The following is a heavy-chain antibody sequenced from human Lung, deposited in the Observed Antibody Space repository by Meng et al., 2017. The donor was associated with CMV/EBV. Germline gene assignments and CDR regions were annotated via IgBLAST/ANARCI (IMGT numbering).Heavy chain of an antibody. V-gene: IGHV3-9*01. CDR3: AKLTGSSPHYYYPRDV. CDR1: GFKFDEYA. J-gene: IGHJ6*02. D-gene: IGHD1-26*01. Sequence: SCAASGFKFDEYAMYWVRQAPGEGLEWVAGISSNSGTVGYAGSVRGRFTISRDNAQKSLYLQMDSLRVEDTAIYYCAKLTGSSPHYYYPRDVWGQGTXVTVSS. CDR2: ISSNSGTV.